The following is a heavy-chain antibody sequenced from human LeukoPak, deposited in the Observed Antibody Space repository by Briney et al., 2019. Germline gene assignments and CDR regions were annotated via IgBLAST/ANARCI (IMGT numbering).Heavy chain of an antibody. D-gene: IGHD2-2*01. Sequence: SETLSVTRTVSGASISSSTYYWGWIRQPPGKGLEWIGSLHYSGSTFYNPSLKSRVTISVDTSKNQFSLRLSSVTAADTAVFYCASQVWGVVPSNIDYYYYYMDVWGKGTTVTVSS. CDR2: LHYSGST. CDR1: GASISSSTYY. V-gene: IGHV4-39*01. J-gene: IGHJ6*03. CDR3: ASQVWGVVPSNIDYYYYYMDV.